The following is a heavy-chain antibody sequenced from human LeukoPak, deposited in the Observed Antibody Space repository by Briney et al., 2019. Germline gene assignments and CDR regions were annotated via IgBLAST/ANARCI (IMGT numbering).Heavy chain of an antibody. D-gene: IGHD3-3*01. J-gene: IGHJ5*02. Sequence: GGSLRLSCATSGFTFTKYHMHWVRQTPGKGLEWLGFIRYDGSSHLYAESVKGRLTISRDNSKNTVQLEMTGLKVDDTAIYYCARAGAFLTMYGVDERVWFDHWGQGSLVIVSS. CDR1: GFTFTKYH. CDR3: ARAGAFLTMYGVDERVWFDH. V-gene: IGHV3-30*02. CDR2: IRYDGSSH.